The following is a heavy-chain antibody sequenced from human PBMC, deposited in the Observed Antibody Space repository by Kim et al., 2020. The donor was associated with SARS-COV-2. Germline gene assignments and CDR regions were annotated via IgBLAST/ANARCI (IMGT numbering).Heavy chain of an antibody. CDR3: VRHVGHSSDLD. CDR2: IDPSDSYT. CDR1: GYTFTIYW. Sequence: GESLKISCQGSGYTFTIYWISWVRQMPGKGLEWMGMIDPSDSYTNYSPSFQGHVTISADKSISTAYLQWSSLKASDSAMYYCVRHVGHSSDLDWGQGTLVTVSS. J-gene: IGHJ4*02. D-gene: IGHD6-19*01. V-gene: IGHV5-10-1*01.